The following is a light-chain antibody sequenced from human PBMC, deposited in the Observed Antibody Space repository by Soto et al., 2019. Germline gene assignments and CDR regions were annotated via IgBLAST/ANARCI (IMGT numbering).Light chain of an antibody. J-gene: IGLJ2*01. CDR1: SSDVGSYNY. CDR2: DVS. CDR3: SSYTSSSTLL. Sequence: QSALTQPASVSGSPGQSITFSCTGTSSDVGSYNYVSWYQQHPGKAPKLMIYDVSNRPSGVSNRFSGSKSGNTASLTISGLQAEDEADYYCSSYTSSSTLLFGGGTKLTVL. V-gene: IGLV2-14*03.